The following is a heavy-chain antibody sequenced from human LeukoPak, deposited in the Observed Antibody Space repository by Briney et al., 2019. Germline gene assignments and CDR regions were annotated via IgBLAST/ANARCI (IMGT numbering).Heavy chain of an antibody. V-gene: IGHV3-30*18. CDR2: ISYDGSNK. Sequence: GGSLRLSCAASGFTFSSYGMHWVRQAPGKGLEWVAVISYDGSNKYYADSVKGRFTISRDNSKNTLYLQMNSLRAEDTAVYYCAKGPVTKAPFDYWGQGTLVTVSS. CDR3: AKGPVTKAPFDY. D-gene: IGHD2-21*02. CDR1: GFTFSSYG. J-gene: IGHJ4*02.